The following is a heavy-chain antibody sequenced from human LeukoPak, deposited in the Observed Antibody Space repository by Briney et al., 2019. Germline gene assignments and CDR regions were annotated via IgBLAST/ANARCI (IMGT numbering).Heavy chain of an antibody. J-gene: IGHJ4*02. V-gene: IGHV3-21*01. D-gene: IGHD5-18*01. CDR3: ARVVSEYSYGEFDY. CDR1: GFTFSSYS. Sequence: GGSLTLSCAASGFTFSSYSMNWVRQAPGKGLEWVSSISSSSSYIYYADSVKGRFTISRDNAKNSLYLQMNSLRAEDTAAYYCARVVSEYSYGEFDYWGQGTLVTVSS. CDR2: ISSSSSYI.